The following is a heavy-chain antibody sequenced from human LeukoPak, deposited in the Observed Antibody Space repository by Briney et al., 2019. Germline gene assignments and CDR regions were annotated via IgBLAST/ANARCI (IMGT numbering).Heavy chain of an antibody. CDR1: GGSISSYY. CDR3: ARDRRRYYYGSGSYYTHSALDY. Sequence: SETLSLTCTVSGGSISSYYWSWIRQPPGKGLEWIGYIYYSGSTNYNPSLKSRVTISIDTSKNQFSLKLSSVTAADTAVYYCARDRRRYYYGSGSYYTHSALDYWGQGTLVTVSS. D-gene: IGHD3-10*01. J-gene: IGHJ4*02. V-gene: IGHV4-59*01. CDR2: IYYSGST.